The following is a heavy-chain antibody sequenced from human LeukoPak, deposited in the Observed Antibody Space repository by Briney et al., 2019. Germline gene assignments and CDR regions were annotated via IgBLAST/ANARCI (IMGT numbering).Heavy chain of an antibody. J-gene: IGHJ4*02. CDR1: GGSFSGYY. Sequence: PSETLSLTCTVSGGSFSGYYCTWIRQPPGKGLEWIGEINHSGSANYNPSLKSRVTISLDTSKNQFSLKLSSVTAADTAVYYCARGQGTVTTHWGQGTLVTVTS. CDR3: ARGQGTVTTH. CDR2: INHSGSA. V-gene: IGHV4-34*01. D-gene: IGHD4-17*01.